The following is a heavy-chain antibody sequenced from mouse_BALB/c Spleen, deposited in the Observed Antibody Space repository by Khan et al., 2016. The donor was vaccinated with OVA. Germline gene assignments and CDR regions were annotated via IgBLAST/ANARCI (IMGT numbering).Heavy chain of an antibody. CDR3: VRDGSYYRSNGWLVY. Sequence: VQLQESEAELARPGASVKMSCLTSGYTFSSYTIHWIKLRPGQSLECIGYINANNGYTNYNQKFKDKATLTADQSSTTVYIPMNRFTSDDSAMYNGVRDGSYYRSNGWLVYWGQGTLVTVSA. CDR1: GYTFSSYT. V-gene: IGHV1-4*01. CDR2: INANNGYT. J-gene: IGHJ3*01. D-gene: IGHD2-14*01.